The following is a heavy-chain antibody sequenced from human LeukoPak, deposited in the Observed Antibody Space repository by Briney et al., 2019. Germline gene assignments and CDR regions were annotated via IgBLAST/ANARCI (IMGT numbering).Heavy chain of an antibody. J-gene: IGHJ6*03. D-gene: IGHD3-22*01. CDR2: INHSGST. CDR1: GGSFSGYY. CDR3: ARLYYYDSSGYYSKYYYYYMDV. V-gene: IGHV4-34*01. Sequence: PSETLSLTCAVYGGSFSGYYWSWIRQPPGKGLEWIGEINHSGSTNYNPSLKSRVTISVDTSKNQFSLKLSSVTAADTAVYYCARLYYYDSSGYYSKYYYYYMDVWGKGTTVTVSS.